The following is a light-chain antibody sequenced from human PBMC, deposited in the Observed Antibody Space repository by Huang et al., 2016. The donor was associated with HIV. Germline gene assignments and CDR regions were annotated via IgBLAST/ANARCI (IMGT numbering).Light chain of an antibody. J-gene: IGKJ5*01. CDR1: QDIKKS. V-gene: IGKV1-33*01. CDR3: QQSDILPPT. CDR2: DAS. Sequence: IQMTQSPSSLSASVGDRIIITCQASQDIKKSLNWYRQKPGQAPDLLIYDASNLETGVPSRFGGSGYGTDVTFIITSLQPEDFATYYCQQSDILPPTFGPGTRLDIK.